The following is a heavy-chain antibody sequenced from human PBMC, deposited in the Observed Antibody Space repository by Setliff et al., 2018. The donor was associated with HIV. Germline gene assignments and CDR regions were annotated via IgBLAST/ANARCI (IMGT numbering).Heavy chain of an antibody. Sequence: PSETLSLTCTVSGVSISNYYWSWIRQPPGKGLEWIGEINHSGSTNYNPSLESRVTISVDTSKNQFSLKLSSVTAADTAVFYCARLTTTYYYDSSAYYHPVWGQGTLVTVSS. CDR1: GVSISNYY. D-gene: IGHD3-22*01. V-gene: IGHV4-34*01. CDR2: INHSGST. J-gene: IGHJ4*02. CDR3: ARLTTTYYYDSSAYYHPV.